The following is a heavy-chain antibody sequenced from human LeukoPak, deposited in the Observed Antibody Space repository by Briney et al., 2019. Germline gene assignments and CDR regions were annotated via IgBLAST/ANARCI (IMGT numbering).Heavy chain of an antibody. D-gene: IGHD5-12*01. V-gene: IGHV3-53*05. CDR2: IYSGGST. CDR3: ARDTGVVATIRGFDY. CDR1: GFTVSSNY. Sequence: GGSLRLSCAASGFTVSSNYMSWVRQAPGKGLEWVSVIYSGGSTYYADSVKGRFTISRDNSKNTLYLQMNSLRAEDTAVYYCARDTGVVATIRGFDYWGQGTLVTVSS. J-gene: IGHJ4*02.